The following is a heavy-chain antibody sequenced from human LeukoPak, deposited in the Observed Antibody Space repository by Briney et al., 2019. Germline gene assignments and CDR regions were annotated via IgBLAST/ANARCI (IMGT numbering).Heavy chain of an antibody. CDR1: GYTFTGYY. CDR3: ARGTGEGYSYGRYYLDY. CDR2: INPNSGGT. Sequence: ASVKVSCKASGYTFTGYYMHWVRQAPGQGLEWMGWINPNSGGTNYAQKFQGRVTPTRDTSISTAYMELSRLRSDDTAVYYCARGTGEGYSYGRYYLDYWGQGTLVTVSS. D-gene: IGHD5-18*01. J-gene: IGHJ4*02. V-gene: IGHV1-2*02.